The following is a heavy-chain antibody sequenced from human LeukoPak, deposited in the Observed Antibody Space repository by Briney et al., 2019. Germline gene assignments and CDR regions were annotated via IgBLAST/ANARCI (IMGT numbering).Heavy chain of an antibody. D-gene: IGHD2-2*01. CDR3: TREEYCSSTSCYFNWDSSGWYGY. Sequence: GGSLRLSCTASGFTFGDYAMSWVRQAPGKGLEWVGFIRSKAYGGTTEYAASVKGRFTISRDDSKSIAYLQMNSLKTEDTAVYYCTREEYCSSTSCYFNWDSSGWYGYWGQGTLVTVSS. J-gene: IGHJ4*02. V-gene: IGHV3-49*04. CDR2: IRSKAYGGTT. CDR1: GFTFGDYA.